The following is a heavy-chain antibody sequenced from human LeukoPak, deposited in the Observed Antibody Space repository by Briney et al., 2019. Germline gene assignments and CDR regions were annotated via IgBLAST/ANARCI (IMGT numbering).Heavy chain of an antibody. Sequence: ASVKVSCKASGYTFTSYYMHWVRQAPGQGLEWMGIINPSGGSTSYAQKFQGRVTMTRDTSTSTVYMELSSLRSEDTAVYYCARVRDVVATILGYYSDYWGQGTLVTVSS. D-gene: IGHD5-12*01. CDR1: GYTFTSYY. J-gene: IGHJ4*02. CDR3: ARVRDVVATILGYYSDY. CDR2: INPSGGST. V-gene: IGHV1-46*01.